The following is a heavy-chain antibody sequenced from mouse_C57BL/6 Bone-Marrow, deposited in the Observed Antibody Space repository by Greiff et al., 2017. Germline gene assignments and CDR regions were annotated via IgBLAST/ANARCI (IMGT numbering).Heavy chain of an antibody. CDR1: GFTFSDYG. CDR2: ISSGSSTI. CDR3: ARREGYYGSSLDY. D-gene: IGHD1-1*01. V-gene: IGHV5-17*01. J-gene: IGHJ2*01. Sequence: VQGVESGGGLVKPGGSLKLSCAASGFTFSDYGMHWVRQAPEKGLEWVAYISSGSSTIYYADTVKGRFTISRDNAKNTLFLQMTSLRSEDTAMYYCARREGYYGSSLDYWGQGTTLTVSS.